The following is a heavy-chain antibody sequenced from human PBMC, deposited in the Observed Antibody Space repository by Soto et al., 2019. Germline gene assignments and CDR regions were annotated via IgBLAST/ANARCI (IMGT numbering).Heavy chain of an antibody. Sequence: QVQLQQSGPGLMKPSETLSLTCTVSGDSISSSYWSWLRQPPGKGLEYIGFIFHTGITSYNPSLKSRVTISMDTSKNQFSLNLNSVTAADTAVYYCAKGAGRDGYNTARGQGTLVTVSA. CDR3: AKGAGRDGYNTA. CDR2: IFHTGIT. CDR1: GDSISSSY. V-gene: IGHV4-59*03. D-gene: IGHD5-12*01. J-gene: IGHJ4*02.